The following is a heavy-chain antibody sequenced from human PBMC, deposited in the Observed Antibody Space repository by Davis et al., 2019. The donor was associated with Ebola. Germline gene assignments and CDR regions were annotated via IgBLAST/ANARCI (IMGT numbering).Heavy chain of an antibody. CDR3: VKDNKFSGSWVFDY. D-gene: IGHD6-13*01. CDR2: IWYDGSNK. CDR1: GFTFSSYA. V-gene: IGHV3-30*02. Sequence: GESLKISCAASGFTFSSYAMSWVRQAPGKGLEWVAVIWYDGSNKYYADSVKGRFTISRDNSKNTLYLQMSSLRAEDTAVYYCVKDNKFSGSWVFDYWGQGTLVTVSS. J-gene: IGHJ4*02.